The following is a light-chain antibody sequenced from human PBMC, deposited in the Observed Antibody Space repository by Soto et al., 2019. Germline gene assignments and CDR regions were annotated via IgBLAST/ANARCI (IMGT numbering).Light chain of an antibody. CDR3: QQYEGYSRT. Sequence: DIQMTQSPSALSASVGDRVTITCRASQSISTSLAWYQQKPGKAPKFLISDASSLPSGVPSRLSGSGSGTEFTHTISSLQPDDFATYYCQQYEGYSRTFGQGTKVAIK. CDR2: DAS. J-gene: IGKJ1*01. CDR1: QSISTS. V-gene: IGKV1-5*01.